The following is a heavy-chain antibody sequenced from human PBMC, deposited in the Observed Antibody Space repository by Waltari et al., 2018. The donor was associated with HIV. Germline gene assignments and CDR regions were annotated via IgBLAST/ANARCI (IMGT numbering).Heavy chain of an antibody. D-gene: IGHD3-16*02. Sequence: EVHLEESVGGVVSPGGSLRLTCLTSGFQSQNYASSCMRQAPGKAPEWVGFISGQGYGGASDYAASVGGRFIISRDDSRSVVFLDMNSLKAEDTGVYYCVRDSLPKGAAVRCYRKWGQGTEVIV. V-gene: IGHV3-49*03. CDR2: ISGQGYGGAS. J-gene: IGHJ1*01. CDR1: GFQSQNYA. CDR3: VRDSLPKGAAVRCYRK.